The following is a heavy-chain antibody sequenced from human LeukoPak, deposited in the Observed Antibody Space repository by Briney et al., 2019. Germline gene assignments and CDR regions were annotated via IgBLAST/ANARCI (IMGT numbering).Heavy chain of an antibody. J-gene: IGHJ6*02. CDR1: GYTFTSYG. D-gene: IGHD6-25*01. CDR2: IIPIFGTA. CDR3: ARAKIAAGDYYYYGMDV. V-gene: IGHV1-69*05. Sequence: SVKVSCKASGYTFTSYGISWVRQATGQGLEWMGGIIPIFGTANYAQKFQGRVTITTDESTSTAYMELSSLRSEDTAVYYCARAKIAAGDYYYYGMDVWGQGTTVTVSS.